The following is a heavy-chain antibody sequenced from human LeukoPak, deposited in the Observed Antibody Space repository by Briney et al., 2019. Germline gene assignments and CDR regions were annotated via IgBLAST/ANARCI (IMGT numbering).Heavy chain of an antibody. J-gene: IGHJ4*02. CDR3: ARDGGYFDRLLGTGPVDY. Sequence: GRSLRLACAAAGFTVVNNYMSWVRQAPGKGLGWVSVIYSGGRTYSADSVKGRFTIYRDTSKNTLYLQMNSMRAEDTAVNYCARDGGYFDRLLGTGPVDYWGQGTLVTVSS. CDR2: IYSGGRT. CDR1: GFTVVNNY. D-gene: IGHD3-9*01. V-gene: IGHV3-66*01.